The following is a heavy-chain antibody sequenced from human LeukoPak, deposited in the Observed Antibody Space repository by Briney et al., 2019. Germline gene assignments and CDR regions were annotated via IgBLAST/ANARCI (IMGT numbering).Heavy chain of an antibody. V-gene: IGHV5-51*01. CDR3: AREHYHNSGNDGY. D-gene: IGHD3-22*01. CDR2: IYPGDSDT. J-gene: IGHJ4*02. Sequence: GESLKISCKGSGYSFTNYWIGWVRQMPGKGLEWMGIIYPGDSDTRYSPSFQGQVSISVDKSISTAYLQWSSLKAADTAMYYCAREHYHNSGNDGYWGQGTLVTVSS. CDR1: GYSFTNYW.